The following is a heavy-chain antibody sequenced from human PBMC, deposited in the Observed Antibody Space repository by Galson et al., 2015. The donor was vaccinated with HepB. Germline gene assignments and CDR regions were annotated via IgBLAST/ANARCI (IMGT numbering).Heavy chain of an antibody. CDR2: IIPIFGTA. Sequence: SVKVSCKASGGTFSRYAISWVRQAPGQGLEWMGGIIPIFGTANYAQKFQGRVTITADESTSTAYVELSSLRSEDTAVYYCARVPVVNPTGVDYWGQGTLVTVSS. J-gene: IGHJ4*02. V-gene: IGHV1-69*13. CDR3: ARVPVVNPTGVDY. D-gene: IGHD4-23*01. CDR1: GGTFSRYA.